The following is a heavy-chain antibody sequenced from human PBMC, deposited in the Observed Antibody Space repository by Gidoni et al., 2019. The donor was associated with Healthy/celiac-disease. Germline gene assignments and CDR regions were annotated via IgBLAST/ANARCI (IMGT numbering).Heavy chain of an antibody. CDR3: AIYSSSSGRGFDY. V-gene: IGHV3-23*01. Sequence: EVQLLESGGGLVQPGGSLRLSCAASGFTFSSYARGWVRQAPGKGLEWVAAISGSGGSTYYADSVKGGFTISRDNSKNTLYLQMNSLRAEDTAVYYCAIYSSSSGRGFDYWGQGTLVTVSS. CDR1: GFTFSSYA. CDR2: ISGSGGST. J-gene: IGHJ4*02. D-gene: IGHD6-6*01.